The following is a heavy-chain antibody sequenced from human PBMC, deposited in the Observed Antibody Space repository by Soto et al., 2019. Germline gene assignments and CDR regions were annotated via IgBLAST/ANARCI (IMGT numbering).Heavy chain of an antibody. Sequence: SETLSLTCTLSAGSISPYHWSWIRQPPGKGLKWSGNIVDGGTSNYTPSYKSRVTISVDTAKSQFPRKLSSLPAADTAVYSCARSGPDSSRSYRRWFDAWGQGPLVTVSS. D-gene: IGHD6-25*01. V-gene: IGHV4-59*12. CDR1: AGSISPYH. J-gene: IGHJ5*02. CDR3: ARSGPDSSRSYRRWFDA. CDR2: IVDGGTS.